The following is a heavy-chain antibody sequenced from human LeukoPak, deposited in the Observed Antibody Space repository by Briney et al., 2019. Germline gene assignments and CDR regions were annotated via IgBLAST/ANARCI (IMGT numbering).Heavy chain of an antibody. J-gene: IGHJ4*02. V-gene: IGHV3-23*01. CDR3: AKGYSSSWYKFGY. CDR2: ISGSGGST. CDR1: GFTFSSYA. Sequence: PGGSLRLSCAASGFTFSSYAMSWVRQAPGKGLEWVSAISGSGGSTYYADSVKGRFTISRDNSKSTLYLQMNSLRAEDTAVYYCAKGYSSSWYKFGYWGQGTLVTVSS. D-gene: IGHD6-13*01.